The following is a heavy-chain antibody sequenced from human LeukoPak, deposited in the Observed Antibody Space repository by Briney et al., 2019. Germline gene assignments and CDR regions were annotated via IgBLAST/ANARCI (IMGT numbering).Heavy chain of an antibody. CDR2: INPGNGNT. J-gene: IGHJ4*02. V-gene: IGHV1-3*01. CDR3: ASQANSGLPGNY. CDR1: GYTFTKYS. D-gene: IGHD6-19*01. Sequence: ASVKVSCKASGYTFTKYSIHWVRQAPGQTLEWMGWINPGNGNTKYSQNFQGRVTITRDTSATTAYMELSSQRSEDTAIYYCASQANSGLPGNYWGQGTLVTVSS.